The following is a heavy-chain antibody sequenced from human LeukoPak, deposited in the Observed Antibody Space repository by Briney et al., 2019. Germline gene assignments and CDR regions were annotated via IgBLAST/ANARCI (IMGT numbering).Heavy chain of an antibody. CDR2: INHSGST. V-gene: IGHV4-34*01. CDR3: ARQRRANYYDSSVYYCYPRGLYYIDY. J-gene: IGHJ4*02. Sequence: SETLSLTCAVYGGSFSGYYWSWIRQPPGKGLEWIGEINHSGSTNYNPSLKSRVTISVDTSKNQFSLKLRSVTAADTAVYYCARQRRANYYDSSVYYCYPRGLYYIDYWGQGTLVTVSS. CDR1: GGSFSGYY. D-gene: IGHD3-22*01.